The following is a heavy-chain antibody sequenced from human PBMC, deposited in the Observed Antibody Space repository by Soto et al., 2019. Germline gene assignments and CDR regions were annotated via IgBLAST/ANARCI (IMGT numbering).Heavy chain of an antibody. D-gene: IGHD3-22*01. CDR2: IGSRTSDI. V-gene: IGHV3-21*01. CDR3: VRDYYDTSGYPNTFDM. Sequence: LRLSCAASGFTLSRHTMNWVRQAPGKGLEWVSFIGSRTSDIYYADSVKGRFTISRDNAKNSLYLDLTRLRAEDTAVYFCVRDYYDTSGYPNTFDMWGQGTMVTVS. J-gene: IGHJ3*02. CDR1: GFTLSRHT.